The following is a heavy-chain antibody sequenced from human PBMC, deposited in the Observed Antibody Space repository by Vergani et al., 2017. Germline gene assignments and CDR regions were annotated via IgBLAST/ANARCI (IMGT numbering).Heavy chain of an antibody. CDR2: IYYSGST. CDR1: GSSISSSSYY. V-gene: IGHV4-39*07. J-gene: IGHJ4*02. Sequence: QLQLQESGPGLVKPSETLSLTCTVSGSSISSSSYYWGWIRQPPGKGLEWIGSIYYSGSTYYNPSLKSRVTISVDTSKNQFSLKLSSVTAADTAVYYCARGHDSSGYYYDYWGQGTLVTVSS. D-gene: IGHD3-22*01. CDR3: ARGHDSSGYYYDY.